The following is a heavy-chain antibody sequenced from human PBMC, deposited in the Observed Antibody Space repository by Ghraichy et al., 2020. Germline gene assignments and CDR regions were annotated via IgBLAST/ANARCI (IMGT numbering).Heavy chain of an antibody. CDR3: VRGLLGATTPVDY. V-gene: IGHV4-59*01. CDR2: IYYSGST. CDR1: GGSISSNY. D-gene: IGHD1-26*01. Sequence: SETLSLTCTVSGGSISSNYWSWIRQPPGKGLEWIGYIYYSGSTNYNPSLKSRVTMSIDTSKNQFSLKVSSVTAADTAVYYCVRGLLGATTPVDYWGQGTLVTVSS. J-gene: IGHJ4*02.